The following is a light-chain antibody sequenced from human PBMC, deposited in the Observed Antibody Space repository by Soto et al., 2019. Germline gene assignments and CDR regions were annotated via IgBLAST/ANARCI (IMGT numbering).Light chain of an antibody. J-gene: IGKJ4*01. CDR1: QRIDSY. V-gene: IGKV1-39*01. Sequence: DIQMTQSPSSLSASVGDRVTITCRTSQRIDSYLNWYQHKPGQAPKPLIYAVSSLQSGVPSRFSGSGSGTDFILTINSFQAEDFATYYCQQSHSSPLTFGGGTKV. CDR3: QQSHSSPLT. CDR2: AVS.